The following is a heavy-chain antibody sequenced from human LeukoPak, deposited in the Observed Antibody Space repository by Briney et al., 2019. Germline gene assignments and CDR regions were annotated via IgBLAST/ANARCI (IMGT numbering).Heavy chain of an antibody. D-gene: IGHD3-22*01. CDR3: AAIEGRDSSAYYYYGMDV. J-gene: IGHJ6*02. Sequence: PGGSLRLSCAASGYTFSSYAMSWVRQAPGKGLEWVSGISSGGGSTYYADSVKGRFTISGDNSKNALDLEMNSLRAEDTAVYYCAAIEGRDSSAYYYYGMDVWGQGTTVTVSS. V-gene: IGHV3-23*01. CDR1: GYTFSSYA. CDR2: ISSGGGST.